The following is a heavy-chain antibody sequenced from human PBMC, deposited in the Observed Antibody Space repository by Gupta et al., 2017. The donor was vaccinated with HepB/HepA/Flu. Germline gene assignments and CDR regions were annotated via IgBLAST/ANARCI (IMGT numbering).Heavy chain of an antibody. J-gene: IGHJ4*02. CDR1: GFTVSRNY. CDR3: TRESYGLSYFDY. CDR2: IYSGGKT. D-gene: IGHD3-10*01. Sequence: EVQLVESGGGLIQPGESLRLSCAASGFTVSRNYMNWVRQAPGKGLEWVSVIYSGGKTYYADSVKGRFTISRDNSNNTLYLQMNSLRPEDTAVYYCTRESYGLSYFDYWGQGTLVTVSS. V-gene: IGHV3-53*01.